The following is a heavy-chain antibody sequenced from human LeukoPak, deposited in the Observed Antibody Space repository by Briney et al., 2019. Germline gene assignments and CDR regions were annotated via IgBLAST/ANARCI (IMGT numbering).Heavy chain of an antibody. Sequence: PGGSLRLSCAASGFTFSSYAMSWVRQAPGKGLDWVSSISSSGTTDYADSVKGRFTISRDNSKNTLSLQMNSLRAEDTAVYYCARAKGSSGYRIDYWGQGTLVTVSS. CDR2: ISSSGTT. D-gene: IGHD3-22*01. CDR3: ARAKGSSGYRIDY. CDR1: GFTFSSYA. J-gene: IGHJ4*02. V-gene: IGHV3-23*01.